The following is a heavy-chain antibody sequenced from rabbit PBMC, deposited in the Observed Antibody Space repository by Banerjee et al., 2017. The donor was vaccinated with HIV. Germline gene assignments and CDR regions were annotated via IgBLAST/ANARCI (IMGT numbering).Heavy chain of an antibody. CDR2: IFTSSAGT. CDR1: GFSFSSSDW. D-gene: IGHD6-1*01. J-gene: IGHJ4*01. CDR3: ARYYSYGYAGGTYAANL. V-gene: IGHV1S45*01. Sequence: QEQLEASGGDLVKPEGSLTLTCTASGFSFSSSDWICWVRQAPGKGLEWIACIFTSSAGTSYASWAKGRFTISKTSSTTVTLQMTSLTAADTATYFCARYYSYGYAGGTYAANLWGQGTLVTVS.